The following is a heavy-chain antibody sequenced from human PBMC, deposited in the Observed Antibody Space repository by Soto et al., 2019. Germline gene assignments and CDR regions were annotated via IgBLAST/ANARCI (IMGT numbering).Heavy chain of an antibody. V-gene: IGHV3-13*01. CDR2: IVVAGDT. J-gene: IGHJ3*01. D-gene: IGHD6-25*01. Sequence: EVLLVESGGGLVQPGGSLRLSCTTSGFTFSTYAMHWVRQVTGKGLEWVSGIVVAGDTYYPDSVKGRFTISRENAKNSLYLQMDSLRVEDTAVYYCARRGIDTMSGFDALDVWGLGTKVTVSS. CDR3: ARRGIDTMSGFDALDV. CDR1: GFTFSTYA.